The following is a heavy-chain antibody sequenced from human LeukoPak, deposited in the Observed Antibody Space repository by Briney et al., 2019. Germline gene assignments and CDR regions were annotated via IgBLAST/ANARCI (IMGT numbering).Heavy chain of an antibody. Sequence: GGSLSLSCAASGFTFSSYEMNWVRQAPGKGLEWVSYISRSGATIYYADSVKGRFTISTNSAKNSLYLQMNSLRAEDTAVYYCAAVMLRGVTTVPSDYWGLGALVTVSS. CDR2: ISRSGATI. CDR3: AAVMLRGVTTVPSDY. J-gene: IGHJ4*02. D-gene: IGHD3-10*01. V-gene: IGHV3-48*03. CDR1: GFTFSSYE.